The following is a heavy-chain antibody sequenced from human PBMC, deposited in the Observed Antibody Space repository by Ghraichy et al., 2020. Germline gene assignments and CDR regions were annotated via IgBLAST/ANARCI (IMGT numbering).Heavy chain of an antibody. Sequence: GGSLRLSCAASGFTFSSYSMNWVRQAPGKGLEWVSSISSSSSYIYYADSVKGRFTISRDNAKNSLYLQMNSLRAEDTAVYYCARQVIAAAATPNETKQKNYYYYYGMDVWGQGTTVTVSS. CDR1: GFTFSSYS. CDR3: ARQVIAAAATPNETKQKNYYYYYGMDV. D-gene: IGHD6-13*01. CDR2: ISSSSSYI. V-gene: IGHV3-21*01. J-gene: IGHJ6*02.